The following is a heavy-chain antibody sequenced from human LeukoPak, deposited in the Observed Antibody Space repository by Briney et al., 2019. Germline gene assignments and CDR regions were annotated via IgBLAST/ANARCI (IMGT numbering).Heavy chain of an antibody. CDR3: AREVLPYGMDV. D-gene: IGHD3-10*01. CDR1: VGSISSYY. V-gene: IGHV4-59*01. J-gene: IGHJ6*02. Sequence: SETLSLTCTVSVGSISSYYWSWIRQPPGKGLEWIGYIYYSGSTNYNPSLKSRVAISVDTSKNQFFLKLSSVTAADTAVYYCAREVLPYGMDVWGQGPTVTVSS. CDR2: IYYSGST.